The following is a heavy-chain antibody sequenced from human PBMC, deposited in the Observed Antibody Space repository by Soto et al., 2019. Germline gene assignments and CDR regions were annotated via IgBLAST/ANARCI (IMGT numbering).Heavy chain of an antibody. J-gene: IGHJ4*02. CDR3: ARALFTMVRGGQGGFDY. Sequence: NPSETLSLTCAVYGGSFSGYYWSWIRQPPGKGLEWIGEINHSGSTNYNPSLKSRVTISVDTSKNQFSLKLSSVTAADTAVYYCARALFTMVRGGQGGFDYWGQGTLVTVSS. CDR2: INHSGST. V-gene: IGHV4-34*01. CDR1: GGSFSGYY. D-gene: IGHD3-10*01.